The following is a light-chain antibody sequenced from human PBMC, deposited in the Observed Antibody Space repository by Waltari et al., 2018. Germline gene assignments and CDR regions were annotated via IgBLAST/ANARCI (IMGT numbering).Light chain of an antibody. CDR1: SSNVGNNF. Sequence: QSVLTQPPSVSAAPGQKVTISCSGTSSNVGNNFVSWYQHLPGTAPKLHIYENHKRPAGNPERCPGSKSGTSATLGITGLQTGDEAEYYGATWDSSLSKVFGGGTKLTVL. V-gene: IGLV1-51*01. J-gene: IGLJ2*01. CDR2: ENH. CDR3: ATWDSSLSKV.